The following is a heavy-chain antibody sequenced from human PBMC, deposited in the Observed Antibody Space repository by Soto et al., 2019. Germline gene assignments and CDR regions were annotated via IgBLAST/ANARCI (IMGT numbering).Heavy chain of an antibody. J-gene: IGHJ6*02. CDR2: IVVGSGNT. V-gene: IGHV1-58*01. CDR3: AAETAITIFGAYGMDV. Sequence: ASVKVSCKASGFTFTISAVLWVRQARGQRLEWIGWIVVGSGNTNYAQKFQERVTITRDMSTSTAYMELSSLRSEDTAVYYCAAETAITIFGAYGMDVWGQGTTVTVSS. CDR1: GFTFTISA. D-gene: IGHD3-3*01.